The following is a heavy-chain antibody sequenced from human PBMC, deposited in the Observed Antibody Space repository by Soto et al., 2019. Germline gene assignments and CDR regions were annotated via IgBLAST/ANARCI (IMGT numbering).Heavy chain of an antibody. V-gene: IGHV1-2*04. Sequence: ASVKVSCKASGYTFTGYYMHWVRQAPGQGLEWMGWINPNSGGTNYAQKFQGWVTMTRDTSISTAYMELSRLRSDDTAVYYCARDGDYGGTAYYYYYGMDVWGQGTTVTVSS. J-gene: IGHJ6*02. CDR1: GYTFTGYY. CDR2: INPNSGGT. CDR3: ARDGDYGGTAYYYYYGMDV. D-gene: IGHD4-17*01.